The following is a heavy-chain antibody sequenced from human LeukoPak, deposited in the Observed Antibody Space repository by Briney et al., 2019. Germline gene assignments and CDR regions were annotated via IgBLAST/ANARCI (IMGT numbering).Heavy chain of an antibody. CDR2: ISYDGSNK. D-gene: IGHD3-10*01. CDR1: GFTFSSYA. V-gene: IGHV3-30-3*01. J-gene: IGHJ4*02. CDR3: ARPYGSGSYYPDY. Sequence: PGGSLRLSCAASGFTFSSYAMHWVRQAPGKGLEWVAVISYDGSNKYYADSVKGRFTISRDNAKNSLYLQMNSLRAEDTAVYYCARPYGSGSYYPDYWGQGTLVTVSS.